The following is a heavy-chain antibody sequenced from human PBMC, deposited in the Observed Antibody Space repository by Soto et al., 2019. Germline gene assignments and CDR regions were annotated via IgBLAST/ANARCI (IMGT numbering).Heavy chain of an antibody. D-gene: IGHD2-15*01. Sequence: QITLRESGPTLVQPTQTLTLTCTLSGVSLSTSGEGVGWIRQPPGKALEWLALIYWDDDKRFSPSLKGRLAITRDISKNQVVMTMTDMAPEDTAIYYCAHRQRTVVVGAPFDLWGQGSQVTVSS. V-gene: IGHV2-5*02. CDR2: IYWDDDK. J-gene: IGHJ4*02. CDR3: AHRQRTVVVGAPFDL. CDR1: GVSLSTSGEG.